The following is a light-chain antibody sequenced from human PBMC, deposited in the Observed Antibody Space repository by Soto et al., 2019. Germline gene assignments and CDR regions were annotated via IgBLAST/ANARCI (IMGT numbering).Light chain of an antibody. J-gene: IGLJ2*01. Sequence: QSALTQPPSASGSPGQSVTISCTGTSSDIGNYNYVSWYQQHPGEAPKLLIYDVTKRPSGVPDRFSGSKSGNAASLTVSGLQAEDEADYYCASYAGSNLVVFGGGTKVTVL. V-gene: IGLV2-8*01. CDR1: SSDIGNYNY. CDR3: ASYAGSNLVV. CDR2: DVT.